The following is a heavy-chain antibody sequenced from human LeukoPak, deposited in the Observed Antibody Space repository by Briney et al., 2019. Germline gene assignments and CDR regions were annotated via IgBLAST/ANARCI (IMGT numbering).Heavy chain of an antibody. CDR2: VNENGREI. Sequence: GRSLRLSCATSGFTFRSYYMSWVRQAPGKGLEWVAKVNENGREIYYADSVKGRFTIYRDNDKNSVYLQMKNLRAEDTAVYYCAKDEVGGHFEYWGQGILVTVSS. CDR3: AKDEVGGHFEY. V-gene: IGHV3-7*01. CDR1: GFTFRSYY. J-gene: IGHJ4*02.